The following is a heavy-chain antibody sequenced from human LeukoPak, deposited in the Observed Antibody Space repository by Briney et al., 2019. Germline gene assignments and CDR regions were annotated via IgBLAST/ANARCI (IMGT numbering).Heavy chain of an antibody. CDR2: IYHSGST. D-gene: IGHD6-13*01. CDR3: ARVPGGAAKPAGWFDP. CDR1: GYCISSGYY. V-gene: IGHV4-38-2*02. Sequence: PSETLSLTCTVSGYCISSGYYWGWIRQPPGKGLEWIGSIYHSGSTYYNPSLKSRVTISVDTSKNQFSLKLSSVTAADTAVYYCARVPGGAAKPAGWFDPWGQGTLVTVSS. J-gene: IGHJ5*02.